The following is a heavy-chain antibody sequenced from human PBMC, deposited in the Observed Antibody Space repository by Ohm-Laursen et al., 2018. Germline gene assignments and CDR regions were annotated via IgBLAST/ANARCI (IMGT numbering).Heavy chain of an antibody. CDR2: ISGSGDNT. J-gene: IGHJ6*02. CDR1: GFTFSTYA. D-gene: IGHD3-10*01. Sequence: GSLRLSCTASGFTFSTYAMSWVRQAPGKGLEWVSVISGSGDNTYYADSVKGRFTISRDNSKNTVYLQMNSLRAEDMAVYYCAKDPLSVLVWFGESPIYGMDVWGQGTTVTVSS. V-gene: IGHV3-23*01. CDR3: AKDPLSVLVWFGESPIYGMDV.